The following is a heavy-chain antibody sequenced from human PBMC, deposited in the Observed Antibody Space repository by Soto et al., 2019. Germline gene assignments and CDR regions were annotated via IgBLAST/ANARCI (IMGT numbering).Heavy chain of an antibody. D-gene: IGHD1-26*01. CDR1: GYSFTNYI. CDR2: ISPYNGNT. CDR3: ARESQTWVRHKYFDL. Sequence: QVQLVQSGADVKKPGASVKVSCKASGYSFTNYIITWVRQAPGQGLEWMGWISPYNGNTDYAQNLLGRVTMTTDTTTSTVYMELRSLRSDDTAVYYCARESQTWVRHKYFDLWGRGTLVTVSS. J-gene: IGHJ2*01. V-gene: IGHV1-18*01.